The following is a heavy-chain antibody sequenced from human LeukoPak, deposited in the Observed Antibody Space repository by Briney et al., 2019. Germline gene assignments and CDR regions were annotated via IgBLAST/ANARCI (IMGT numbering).Heavy chain of an antibody. V-gene: IGHV1-69*15. Sequence: SVKVSCKASGGTFSSYAISWVRQAPGQGLEWMGRIIPIFGTANYAQKSQGRVTITADESTSTAYMELSSLRSEDTAVYYCARGAYDFWSGYRPHYYYYYYMDVWGKGTTVTVSS. CDR2: IIPIFGTA. J-gene: IGHJ6*03. D-gene: IGHD3-3*01. CDR3: ARGAYDFWSGYRPHYYYYYYMDV. CDR1: GGTFSSYA.